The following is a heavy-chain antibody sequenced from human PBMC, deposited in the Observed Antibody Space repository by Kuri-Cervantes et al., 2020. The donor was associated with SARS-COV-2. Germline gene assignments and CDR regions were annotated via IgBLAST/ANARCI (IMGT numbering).Heavy chain of an antibody. D-gene: IGHD3-16*01. CDR3: ARGFGVPWTLGELGFDY. J-gene: IGHJ4*02. CDR1: GESVPSNSAA. V-gene: IGHV6-1*01. CDR2: TYYRSKWYN. Sequence: SLRLSCAISGESVPSNSAAWNWLRQSPSRGLEWLGRTYYRSKWYNDYAVSVKSRITINPDTSKNQFSLQMNSVTPEDTAVYYCARGFGVPWTLGELGFDYWGQGTLVTVSS.